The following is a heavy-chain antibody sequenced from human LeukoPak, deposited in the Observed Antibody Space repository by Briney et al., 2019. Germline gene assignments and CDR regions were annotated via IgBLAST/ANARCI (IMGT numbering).Heavy chain of an antibody. Sequence: ASVKVSCKASGGTFSSYAISWVRQAPGQGLEWMGWISAYNGNTNYAQKLQGRVTMATDTSTSTAYMELRSLRSDDTAVYYCARVVAATPPDYWGQGTLVTVSS. J-gene: IGHJ4*02. V-gene: IGHV1-18*01. CDR2: ISAYNGNT. CDR3: ARVVAATPPDY. CDR1: GGTFSSYA. D-gene: IGHD2-15*01.